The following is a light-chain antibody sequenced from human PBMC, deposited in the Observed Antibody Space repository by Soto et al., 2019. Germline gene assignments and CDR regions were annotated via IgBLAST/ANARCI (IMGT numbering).Light chain of an antibody. V-gene: IGLV1-40*01. CDR3: QTFDSSLTISWV. CDR1: SSNIGRGYD. CDR2: GDS. Sequence: QSALTQPASVSGSPGQSITISCTGSSSNIGRGYDVHWYQQFPGSAPRLLLSGDSNRPSGVPDRFSGSRSGTSASLAITGLQAEDEADYYCQTFDSSLTISWVFGGGTQLTVL. J-gene: IGLJ3*02.